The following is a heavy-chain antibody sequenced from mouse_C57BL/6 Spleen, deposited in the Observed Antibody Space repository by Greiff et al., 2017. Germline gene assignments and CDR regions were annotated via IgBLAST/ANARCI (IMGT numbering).Heavy chain of an antibody. CDR2: ISSGSSTI. D-gene: IGHD3-1*01. CDR3: AREKVGRYFDV. CDR1: GFTFSDYG. Sequence: VQLQQSGGGLVKPGGSLKLSCAASGFTFSDYGMHWVRQAPEKGLEWVAYISSGSSTIYYADTVNGRFTISRDNAKNTLFLQMTSLRSEDTAMYYCAREKVGRYFDVWGTGTTVTVSS. J-gene: IGHJ1*03. V-gene: IGHV5-17*01.